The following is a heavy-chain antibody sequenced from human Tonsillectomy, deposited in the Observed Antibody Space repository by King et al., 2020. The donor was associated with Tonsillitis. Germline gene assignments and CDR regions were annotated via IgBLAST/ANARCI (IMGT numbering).Heavy chain of an antibody. CDR1: GYTFTTYA. V-gene: IGHV1-3*04. CDR2: INTGNGDT. Sequence: VQLVESGAEAKKPGASVKVSCKASGYTFTTYAMHWVRQAPGQRLEWMGWINTGNGDTKYSQKFQGRVTITRDTSASTADMQLSSLRSEDTAVYYWARDQLSVRDFDYWGQGTLVTVSS. J-gene: IGHJ4*02. CDR3: ARDQLSVRDFDY. D-gene: IGHD3-16*02.